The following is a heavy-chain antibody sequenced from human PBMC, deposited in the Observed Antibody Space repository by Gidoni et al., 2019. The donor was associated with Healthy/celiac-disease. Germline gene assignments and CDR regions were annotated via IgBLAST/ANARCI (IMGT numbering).Heavy chain of an antibody. D-gene: IGHD5-12*01. J-gene: IGHJ4*02. Sequence: QVQLVQSGAEVKKPWASVKVSCKVSVSTLTELSMPWVRQAPGKGLDWTGGFDPEDGETIYAQKFQGRVTMTEDTSTDTAYMELSSLRSEDTAVYYCATWMGYSFQLDYWGQGTLVTVSS. V-gene: IGHV1-24*01. CDR3: ATWMGYSFQLDY. CDR2: FDPEDGET. CDR1: VSTLTELS.